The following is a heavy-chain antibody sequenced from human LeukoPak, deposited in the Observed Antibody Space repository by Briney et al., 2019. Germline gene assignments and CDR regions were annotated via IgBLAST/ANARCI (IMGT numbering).Heavy chain of an antibody. CDR1: GFTFSSYA. CDR3: ARNAEPFYYYYGMDV. J-gene: IGHJ6*02. CDR2: ISYDGSNK. D-gene: IGHD2-8*01. Sequence: QTGGSLSLSCAASGFTFSSYAMHWVRQAPGKGLEWVAVISYDGSNKYYADSVKGRFTISRDNSNNTLYLQMNSRSAEDTAVYYCARNAEPFYYYYGMDVWGQGTTVTVSS. V-gene: IGHV3-30*04.